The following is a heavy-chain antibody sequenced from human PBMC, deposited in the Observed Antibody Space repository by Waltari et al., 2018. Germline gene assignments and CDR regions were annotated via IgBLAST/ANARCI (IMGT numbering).Heavy chain of an antibody. CDR3: GRHAGGQWLPNFDA. V-gene: IGHV5-51*01. CDR1: GYSFTTYW. D-gene: IGHD6-19*01. Sequence: EVQLVQSGAEVKKPGESLKISCRGSGYSFTTYWIAWVRPMPRKGSEWMGLVYPGDSATRYSPSFQGQVSSSADKPSNTAYVQWGSLKGSNNAMYFGGRHAGGQWLPNFDAWGQGTLVTVAS. CDR2: VYPGDSAT. J-gene: IGHJ4*02.